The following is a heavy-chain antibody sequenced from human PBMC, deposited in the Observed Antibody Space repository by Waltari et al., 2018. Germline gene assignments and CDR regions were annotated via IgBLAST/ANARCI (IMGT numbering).Heavy chain of an antibody. CDR2: IYHSGST. J-gene: IGHJ4*02. CDR3: ATSEGMYYDFWSGYRSFDY. Sequence: QVQLQESGPGLVKPSETLSLTCAVSGYSISSGYYWGWFRQPPGKGLEWIGSIYHSGSTYYNPSLKSRVTISVDTSKNQFSLKLSSVTAADTAVYYCATSEGMYYDFWSGYRSFDYWGQGTLVTVSS. CDR1: GYSISSGYY. D-gene: IGHD3-3*01. V-gene: IGHV4-38-2*01.